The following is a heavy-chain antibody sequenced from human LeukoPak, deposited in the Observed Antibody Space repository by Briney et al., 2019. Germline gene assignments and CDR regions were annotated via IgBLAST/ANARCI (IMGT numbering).Heavy chain of an antibody. CDR1: GFTFSSYA. D-gene: IGHD3-3*01. CDR3: AMYYDFWSGYPYQGKGRDY. J-gene: IGHJ4*02. V-gene: IGHV3-23*01. Sequence: GGSLRLSCAASGFTFSSYAMSWVRQAPGKGLEWVSAISGSGGSTYYADSVKGRFTISRDNSKNTLYLQMNSLRAEDTAVYYCAMYYDFWSGYPYQGKGRDYWGQGTLVTVSS. CDR2: ISGSGGST.